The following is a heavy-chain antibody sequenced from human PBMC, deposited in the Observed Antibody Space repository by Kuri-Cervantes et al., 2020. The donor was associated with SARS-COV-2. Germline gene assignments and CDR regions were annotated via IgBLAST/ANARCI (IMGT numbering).Heavy chain of an antibody. CDR1: GFTVSSNY. D-gene: IGHD4-11*01. CDR3: ARGGSNYYGMDV. J-gene: IGHJ6*02. Sequence: GESLKISCAASGFTVSSNYMSWVRQAPGKGLEWVSVIYSGGSTYYADSVKGRFTISRDNSENTLYLQMNSLRAEDTAVYYCARGGSNYYGMDVWGQGTTVTVS. V-gene: IGHV3-66*01. CDR2: IYSGGST.